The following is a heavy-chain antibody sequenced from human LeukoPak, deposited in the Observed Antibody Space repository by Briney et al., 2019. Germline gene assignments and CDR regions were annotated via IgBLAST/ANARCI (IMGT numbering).Heavy chain of an antibody. D-gene: IGHD2-15*01. V-gene: IGHV3-23*01. J-gene: IGHJ4*02. CDR2: ISGSGTTT. Sequence: PSETLSLTCTVSGGSISSSSYYWGWIRQPPGKGLEWVSIISGSGTTTDYADSVKGRFTISRDNSKNTLYLQMNSLRAEDTAVYYCAKGVRPVVAATYFDYWGQGTLVTVS. CDR3: AKGVRPVVAATYFDY. CDR1: GGSISSSSYY.